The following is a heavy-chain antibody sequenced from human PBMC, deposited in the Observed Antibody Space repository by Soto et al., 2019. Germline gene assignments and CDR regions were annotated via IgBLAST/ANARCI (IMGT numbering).Heavy chain of an antibody. CDR2: ISAYNGNT. V-gene: IGHV1-18*01. D-gene: IGHD3-10*01. J-gene: IGHJ4*02. CDR1: GYNFADYG. Sequence: ASVKVSCKASGYNFADYGINWVRQAPGQRLEWMGWISAYNGNTNYAQKIQDRVTMTTDTSTNSSYMELRSLRSDDTAVYYCARDSPYYYGSGSPPNFDYWGQGTLVTVSS. CDR3: ARDSPYYYGSGSPPNFDY.